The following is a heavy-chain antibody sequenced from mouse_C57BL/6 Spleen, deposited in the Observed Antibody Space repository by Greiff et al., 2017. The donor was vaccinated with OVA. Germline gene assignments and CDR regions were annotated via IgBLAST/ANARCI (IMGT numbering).Heavy chain of an antibody. Sequence: EVKLMESGPVLVKPGASVKMSCKASGYTFTDYYMNWVKQSHGKSLEWIGVINPYNGGTSYNQKFKGKATLTVDKSSSTAYMELNSLTSEDSAVYYCARSGDYDVFAYWGQGTLVTVSA. J-gene: IGHJ3*01. CDR3: ARSGDYDVFAY. V-gene: IGHV1-19*01. CDR2: INPYNGGT. D-gene: IGHD2-4*01. CDR1: GYTFTDYY.